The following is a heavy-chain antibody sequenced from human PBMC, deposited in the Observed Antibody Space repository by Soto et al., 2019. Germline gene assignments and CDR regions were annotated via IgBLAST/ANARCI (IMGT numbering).Heavy chain of an antibody. Sequence: EVQLVESRGDLVKPGGSLRLSCAASGAAFTNAWMSWVRQAPGKGLEWVGRIKSKADGGTTDYAAPVQGRFTISRDDSKNMLYLQMNSLKTEDTAMYYCTTYDYIWGSDRIRWAYWGQGTLVTVSS. CDR2: IKSKADGGTT. J-gene: IGHJ4*02. V-gene: IGHV3-15*01. D-gene: IGHD3-16*02. CDR3: TTYDYIWGSDRIRWAY. CDR1: GAAFTNAW.